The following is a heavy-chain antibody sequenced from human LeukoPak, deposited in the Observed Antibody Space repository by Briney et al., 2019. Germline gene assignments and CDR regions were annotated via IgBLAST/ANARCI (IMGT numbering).Heavy chain of an antibody. D-gene: IGHD3-22*01. J-gene: IGHJ4*02. CDR3: ARSRRYYDSSGYYTRRGPFDY. CDR2: INHSGST. CDR1: GYSISSGYY. V-gene: IGHV4-38-2*02. Sequence: SETLSLTCTVSGYSISSGYYWGWIRQPPGKGLEWIGEINHSGSTNYNPSLKSRVTISVDTSKNQFSLKLSSVTAADTAVYYCARSRRYYDSSGYYTRRGPFDYWGQGTLVTVSS.